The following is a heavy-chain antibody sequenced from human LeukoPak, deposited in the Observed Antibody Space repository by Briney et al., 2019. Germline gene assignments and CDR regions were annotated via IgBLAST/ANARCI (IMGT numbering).Heavy chain of an antibody. CDR1: GFTFSSYG. Sequence: PGGSLRLSCAASGFTFSSYGMSWVRQAPGKGLEWVANIKQDGSEKYYVDSVKGRFTISRDNAKNTLYLQMNSLRAEDTAVYYCANSDPYYYDSSGSDFDYWGQGTLVTVSS. D-gene: IGHD3-22*01. V-gene: IGHV3-7*01. CDR2: IKQDGSEK. J-gene: IGHJ4*02. CDR3: ANSDPYYYDSSGSDFDY.